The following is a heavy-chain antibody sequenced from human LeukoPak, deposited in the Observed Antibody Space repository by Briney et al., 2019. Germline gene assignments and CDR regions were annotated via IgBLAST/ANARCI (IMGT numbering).Heavy chain of an antibody. V-gene: IGHV3-33*01. D-gene: IGHD6-19*01. Sequence: GGSLRLSCAASGFTFSSYGIHWVRQAPGKGLEWVAVIWSDGTNKYYADSVKGRFTISRDNSENTLYLQMNSLRAEDTAVYYCARDRFGYSSGRFFDYWGQGTLVTVSS. CDR3: ARDRFGYSSGRFFDY. CDR2: IWSDGTNK. CDR1: GFTFSSYG. J-gene: IGHJ4*02.